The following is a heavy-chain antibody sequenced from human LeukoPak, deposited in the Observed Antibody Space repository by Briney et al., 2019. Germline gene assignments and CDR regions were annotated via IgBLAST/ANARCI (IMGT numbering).Heavy chain of an antibody. CDR2: IWFDGSNK. V-gene: IGHV3-33*08. D-gene: IGHD3-22*01. CDR3: ARDFDSTGYYPFDLPDY. CDR1: GFTFSSYG. Sequence: GGSLRLSCAVSGFTFSSYGMHWVRQPPGKGLEWVAVIWFDGSNKYYADSVKGRFTVSRDDSKHTVYLQMNSLRAEDTAVYYCARDFDSTGYYPFDLPDYWGQGTLVTVSS. J-gene: IGHJ4*02.